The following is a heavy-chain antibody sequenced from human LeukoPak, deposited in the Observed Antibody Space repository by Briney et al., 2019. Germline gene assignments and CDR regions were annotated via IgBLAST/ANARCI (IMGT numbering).Heavy chain of an antibody. V-gene: IGHV3-30-3*02. CDR3: AKSGLNRFDY. CDR1: GFTFNSYS. J-gene: IGHJ4*02. Sequence: GGSLRLSCAASGFTFNSYSMHWVRQAPGKGLEWVTAISDDETYKFYADSVKGRFTISRDNSKNTLYLQMNSLRGEDTAVYYCAKSGLNRFDYWGQGTLVTVSS. CDR2: ISDDETYK. D-gene: IGHD2-15*01.